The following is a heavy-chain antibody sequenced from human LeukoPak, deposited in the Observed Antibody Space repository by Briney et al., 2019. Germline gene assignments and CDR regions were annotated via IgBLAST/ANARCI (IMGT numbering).Heavy chain of an antibody. CDR1: GGSISSYY. CDR3: ARGEVVPAAIQHYYYYYGMDV. D-gene: IGHD2-2*01. V-gene: IGHV4-59*01. J-gene: IGHJ6*02. CDR2: IYYSGST. Sequence: SETLSLTCTVSGGSISSYYWSWIRQPPGKGLEWIGYIYYSGSTNYNPSLKSRVTISVDTSKNQFSLKLSSVTAADTAVYYCARGEVVPAAIQHYYYYYGMDVWGQGTLVTVSS.